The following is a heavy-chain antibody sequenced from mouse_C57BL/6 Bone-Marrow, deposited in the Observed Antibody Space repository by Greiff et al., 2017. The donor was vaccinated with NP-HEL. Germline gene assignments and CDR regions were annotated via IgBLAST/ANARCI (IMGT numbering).Heavy chain of an antibody. J-gene: IGHJ1*03. Sequence: EVQRVESEGGLVQPGSSMKLSCTASGFTFSDYYMAWVRQVPEKGLEWVANINYDGSSTYYLDSLKSRFIISRDNAKNILYLQMSSLKSEDTATYYCAREGHYYGSSYYWYFDVWGTGTTVTVSS. CDR1: GFTFSDYY. D-gene: IGHD1-1*01. CDR3: AREGHYYGSSYYWYFDV. V-gene: IGHV5-16*01. CDR2: INYDGSST.